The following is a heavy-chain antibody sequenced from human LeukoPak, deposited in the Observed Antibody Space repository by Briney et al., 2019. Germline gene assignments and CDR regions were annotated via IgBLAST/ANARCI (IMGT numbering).Heavy chain of an antibody. CDR2: ISSGGSSI. CDR3: ARRQFYYYGMDV. Sequence: GGSLRLSCAASGFTFNTYEMNWVRQAPGKGLEWVSYISSGGSSIYYADSVKGRFTISRDNAKNSLYLQMNSLGAEDTAVYYCARRQFYYYGMDVWGQGTTVTVS. D-gene: IGHD5-24*01. J-gene: IGHJ6*02. CDR1: GFTFNTYE. V-gene: IGHV3-48*03.